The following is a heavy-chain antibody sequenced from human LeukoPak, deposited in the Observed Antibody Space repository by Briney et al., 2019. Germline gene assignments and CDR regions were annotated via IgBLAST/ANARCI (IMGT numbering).Heavy chain of an antibody. J-gene: IGHJ5*02. CDR1: GGSFSGYY. Sequence: PSETLSLTCAVYGGSFSGYYWNWIRQPPGKGLEWIGEINHSGSTNYNPSLKSRVTISVDTSKNQFPLKLSSVTAADTAVYYCARGIVAVAGIWLDPWGQGTLVTVSS. D-gene: IGHD6-19*01. V-gene: IGHV4-34*01. CDR2: INHSGST. CDR3: ARGIVAVAGIWLDP.